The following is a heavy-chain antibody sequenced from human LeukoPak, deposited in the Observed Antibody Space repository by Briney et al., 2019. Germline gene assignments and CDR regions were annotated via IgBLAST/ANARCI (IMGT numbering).Heavy chain of an antibody. CDR2: INPNSGGT. CDR1: GYSFTDKY. Sequence: ASVKVSCKASGYSFTDKYMHWVRQAPGQGLEWMGWINPNSGGTNYAQKLQGRVTMTTDTSTSTAYMELRSLRSDDTAVYYCARDSGLENLDYRGQGTLVTVSS. V-gene: IGHV1-2*02. J-gene: IGHJ4*02. D-gene: IGHD3-10*01. CDR3: ARDSGLENLDY.